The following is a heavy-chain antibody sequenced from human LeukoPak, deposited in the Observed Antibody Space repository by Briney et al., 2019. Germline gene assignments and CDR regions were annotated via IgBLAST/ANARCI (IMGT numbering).Heavy chain of an antibody. V-gene: IGHV3-23*01. CDR2: ISGGGRT. D-gene: IGHD6-19*01. J-gene: IGHJ4*02. Sequence: GGSLRLSCAASGFTFNSFDMSWVRQAPGKGLEWVSAISGGGRTYYADSVKGRFSIPRDNSKNTLNLQMNSLRAEDTALYYCAKVRGSSGWINDYWGQGTLVTVSS. CDR1: GFTFNSFD. CDR3: AKVRGSSGWINDY.